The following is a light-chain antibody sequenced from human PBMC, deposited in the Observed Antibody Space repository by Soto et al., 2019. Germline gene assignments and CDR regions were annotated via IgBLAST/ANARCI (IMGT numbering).Light chain of an antibody. V-gene: IGLV2-14*02. CDR3: SAYTVSRTYV. Sequence: QSVLTQPASVSGSPGQSITISCSGTTSDVGTFGLVSWFQQHPGKAPKLMIYEGSKRPAGISYRFSGSKSGNTASLTISGLQGEDEADYYCSAYTVSRTYVFGTGTKVTVL. CDR2: EGS. J-gene: IGLJ1*01. CDR1: TSDVGTFGL.